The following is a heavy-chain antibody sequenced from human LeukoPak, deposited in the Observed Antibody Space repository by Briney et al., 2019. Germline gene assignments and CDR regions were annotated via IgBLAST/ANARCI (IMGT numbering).Heavy chain of an antibody. V-gene: IGHV3-23*01. CDR3: TTDPVSPYDFWSGNAEYLQH. CDR2: ISGSGGST. D-gene: IGHD3-3*01. Sequence: GSLRLFRAASGFTLSRLSMSWVRQAPGEGVEWVSGISGSGGSTYYADSVKGRFTISRDNSKNTLYLQMNSLRAEDTAVYYCTTDPVSPYDFWSGNAEYLQHWGQGTLVTVSS. CDR1: GFTLSRLS. J-gene: IGHJ1*01.